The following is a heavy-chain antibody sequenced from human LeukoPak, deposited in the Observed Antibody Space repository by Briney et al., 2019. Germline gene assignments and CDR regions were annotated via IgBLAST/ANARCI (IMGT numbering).Heavy chain of an antibody. CDR3: ARAALSCTRNRDYYYYYMDV. CDR1: GFTFSSYW. CDR2: IKQDGSEK. Sequence: GGSLRLSCAASGFTFSSYWMSWVRQAPGKGLEGVANIKQDGSEKYYVDSVKGRFTISRDNAKNSLYLQVNSLRAEDTAVYYCARAALSCTRNRDYYYYYMDVWGKGTTVTVSS. V-gene: IGHV3-7*03. D-gene: IGHD2-2*01. J-gene: IGHJ6*03.